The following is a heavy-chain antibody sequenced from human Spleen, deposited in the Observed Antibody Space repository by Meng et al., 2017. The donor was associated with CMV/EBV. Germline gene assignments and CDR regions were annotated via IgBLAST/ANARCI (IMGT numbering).Heavy chain of an antibody. CDR2: MNPNSGNT. J-gene: IGHJ4*02. CDR1: GYTFTGYY. V-gene: IGHV1-8*02. D-gene: IGHD3-10*01. CDR3: AKEGGREFGEL. Sequence: ASVKVSCKASGYTFTGYYIHWVRQAPGQGLEWMGWMNPNSGNTGYAQKFQGRVTMTRNTSISTAYMELSSLRSEDTAVYYCAKEGGREFGELWGQGTLVTVSS.